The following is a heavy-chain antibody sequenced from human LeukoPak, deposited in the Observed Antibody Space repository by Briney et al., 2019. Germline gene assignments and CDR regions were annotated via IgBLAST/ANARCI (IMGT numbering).Heavy chain of an antibody. J-gene: IGHJ4*02. CDR3: TRTWWTEACSSSSCFTPDFDY. Sequence: ASVTVSCRTSGYTFINYQIHWVRQAPDQGLEWMGRINSNSGATVFVQKFQGRVTMTRDTSINTVYMELSSLEFDDTAVYYCTRTWWTEACSSSSCFTPDFDYWGQGTPVTVSS. CDR2: INSNSGAT. D-gene: IGHD2-2*02. V-gene: IGHV1-2*06. CDR1: GYTFINYQ.